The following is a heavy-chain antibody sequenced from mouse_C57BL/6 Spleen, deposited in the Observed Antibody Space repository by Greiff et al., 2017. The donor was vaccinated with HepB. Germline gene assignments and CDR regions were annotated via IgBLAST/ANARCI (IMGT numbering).Heavy chain of an antibody. Sequence: QVQLKQPGAELVKPGASVKLSCKASGYTFTSYWMHWVKQRPGQGLEWIGMIHPNSGSTNYNEKFKSKATLTVDKSSSTAYMQLSSLTSEDSAVYYCARYYGSSYVIPYYAMDYWGQGTSVTVSS. V-gene: IGHV1-64*01. CDR1: GYTFTSYW. J-gene: IGHJ4*01. D-gene: IGHD1-1*01. CDR2: IHPNSGST. CDR3: ARYYGSSYVIPYYAMDY.